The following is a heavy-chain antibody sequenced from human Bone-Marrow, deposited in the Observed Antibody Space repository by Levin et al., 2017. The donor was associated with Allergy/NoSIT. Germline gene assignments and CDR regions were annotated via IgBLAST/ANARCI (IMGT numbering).Heavy chain of an antibody. D-gene: IGHD1-20*01. V-gene: IGHV1-2*02. CDR3: ARGAKDPITEDPYYFDS. J-gene: IGHJ4*02. Sequence: GESLKISCKASGFTFSDYYIHWVRQAPGQGLEWMGWINPNSDFTNYAERFQGRVTMTGDTSISTAYMELSSLRSDDTAVYYCARGAKDPITEDPYYFDSWGQGTVVSVSS. CDR1: GFTFSDYY. CDR2: INPNSDFT.